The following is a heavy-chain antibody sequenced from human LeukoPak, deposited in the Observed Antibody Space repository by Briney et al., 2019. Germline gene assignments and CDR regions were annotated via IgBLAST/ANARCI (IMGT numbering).Heavy chain of an antibody. V-gene: IGHV4-4*07. Sequence: SETLSLTCTVSGGSISTYYWSWIRQPAGKGLEWIGRIHPSGSTNYNPSLKSRVTMSADTSKNQFSLKLSSVTAADTAVYYCARAPYGSGANWFDPWGQGTLVTVSS. CDR1: GGSISTYY. J-gene: IGHJ5*02. CDR2: IHPSGST. D-gene: IGHD3-10*01. CDR3: ARAPYGSGANWFDP.